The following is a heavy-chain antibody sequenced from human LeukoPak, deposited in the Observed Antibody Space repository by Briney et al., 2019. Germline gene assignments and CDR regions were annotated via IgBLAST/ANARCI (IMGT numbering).Heavy chain of an antibody. D-gene: IGHD3-22*01. CDR1: GFTFSSYA. V-gene: IGHV3-23*01. J-gene: IGHJ4*02. CDR3: AKDYYYYDSSGYSSIGY. Sequence: GGSLRLSCAASGFTFSSYAMSWVRQAPGKGLEWVSAISGSGGSTYYADSVKGRFTISRDNSKNTLYLQVNSLRAEDTAVYYCAKDYYYYDSSGYSSIGYWGQGTLVTVSS. CDR2: ISGSGGST.